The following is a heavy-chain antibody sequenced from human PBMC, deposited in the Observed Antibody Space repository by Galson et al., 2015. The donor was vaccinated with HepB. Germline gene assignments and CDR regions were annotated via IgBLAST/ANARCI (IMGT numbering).Heavy chain of an antibody. Sequence: SVKVSCKASGYTFTSYGISWVRQAPGQGLEWMGWISAYNGNTNYAQKLQGRVTMTTDTSTSTAYMELRSLRSDDTAVYYCARASPQSNYFPEYFQHWGQGTLVTVSS. V-gene: IGHV1-18*01. J-gene: IGHJ1*01. CDR2: ISAYNGNT. CDR3: ARASPQSNYFPEYFQH. CDR1: GYTFTSYG. D-gene: IGHD4-11*01.